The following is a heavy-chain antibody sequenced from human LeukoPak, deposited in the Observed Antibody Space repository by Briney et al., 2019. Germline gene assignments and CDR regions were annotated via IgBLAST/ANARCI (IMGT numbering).Heavy chain of an antibody. D-gene: IGHD1-26*01. V-gene: IGHV1-8*01. CDR2: MSSNSGNT. CDR3: ATDIGVGATTLYFDY. J-gene: IGHJ4*02. Sequence: ASVKVSCKASGYTFTSYDINWVRQATGHGLEWMGWMSSNSGNTGYAQNFQGRVTMTEDTSTDTAYMELSSLRSEDTAVYYCATDIGVGATTLYFDYWGQGTLVTVSS. CDR1: GYTFTSYD.